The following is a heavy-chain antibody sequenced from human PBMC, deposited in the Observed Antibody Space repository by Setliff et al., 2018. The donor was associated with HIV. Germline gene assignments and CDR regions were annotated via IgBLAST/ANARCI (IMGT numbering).Heavy chain of an antibody. CDR1: GFSFSNYA. D-gene: IGHD1-26*01. CDR2: IANGINT. V-gene: IGHV3-23*01. J-gene: IGHJ3*02. CDR3: ALRQRGGLVGAGNAFDI. Sequence: PGGSLRLSCAASGFSFSNYAMTWVRQAPGKGLEWVSTIANGINTYYADSVRGRSTISRDNSKNTLYLQMNSLRAEDTAKYYCALRQRGGLVGAGNAFDIWGQGTMVTVSS.